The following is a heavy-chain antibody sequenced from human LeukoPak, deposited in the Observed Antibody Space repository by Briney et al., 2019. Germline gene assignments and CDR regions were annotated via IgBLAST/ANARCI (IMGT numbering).Heavy chain of an antibody. CDR2: IYYSGST. D-gene: IGHD2-15*01. Sequence: TSETLSLTCTVSGGSISSYYWSWIRQPPGKGLEWIGYIYYSGSTNYNPSLKSRVTISVDTSKNQFSLKLSSVTAADTAVYYCARESGDCSGGSCYSHLFFDYWGQGTLVTVSS. CDR1: GGSISSYY. J-gene: IGHJ4*02. V-gene: IGHV4-59*01. CDR3: ARESGDCSGGSCYSHLFFDY.